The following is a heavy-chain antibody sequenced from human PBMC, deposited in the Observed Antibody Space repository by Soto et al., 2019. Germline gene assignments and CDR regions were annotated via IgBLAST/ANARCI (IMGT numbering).Heavy chain of an antibody. CDR3: ARAPLYSNRWQGRFDP. V-gene: IGHV1-3*01. Sequence: XSVKVSCDASGYTFTNYAIHWVRRALLQGLECMGWINAGHGDTQYSQKFQGRVTFTRDTSASTAYMELSSLRFEDTAVYFCARAPLYSNRWQGRFDPWGQGALVTVSS. CDR1: GYTFTNYA. J-gene: IGHJ5*02. CDR2: INAGHGDT. D-gene: IGHD4-4*01.